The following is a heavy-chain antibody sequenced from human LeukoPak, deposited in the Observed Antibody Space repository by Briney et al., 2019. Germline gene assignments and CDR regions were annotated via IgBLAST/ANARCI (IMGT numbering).Heavy chain of an antibody. CDR3: ARGYSGYFYY. CDR2: ISGSGGST. D-gene: IGHD5-12*01. J-gene: IGHJ4*02. Sequence: EGSLRLSCAASGFTFSSYAMNWVRQAPGKGLECVSAISGSGGSTYYADSVKGRFTISRDTSKNTLYLQMNSLRAEDTAVYYCARGYSGYFYYWGQGTLVTVSS. CDR1: GFTFSSYA. V-gene: IGHV3-23*01.